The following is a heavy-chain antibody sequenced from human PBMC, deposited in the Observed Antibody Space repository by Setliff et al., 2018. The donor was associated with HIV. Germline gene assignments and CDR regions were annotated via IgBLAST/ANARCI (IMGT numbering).Heavy chain of an antibody. J-gene: IGHJ1*01. Sequence: PSETLSLTCAVSAYSISSGYYWGWIRQPPGKGLEWIGSIYHSGSTYYNPSLMSRVTISVGTSKNQFSLKLRSVTAADTAVYYCARQWRDQYNSGVSTEYFQHWGLGTLVTV. CDR3: ARQWRDQYNSGVSTEYFQH. D-gene: IGHD3-22*01. V-gene: IGHV4-38-2*01. CDR2: IYHSGST. CDR1: AYSISSGYY.